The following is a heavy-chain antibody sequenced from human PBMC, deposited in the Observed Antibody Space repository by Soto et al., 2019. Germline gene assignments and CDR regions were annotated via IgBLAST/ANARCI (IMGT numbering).Heavy chain of an antibody. V-gene: IGHV3-9*01. D-gene: IGHD3-3*01. Sequence: EVQLVESGGGLVQPGRSLRLSCAASGFTFDDYAMHWVRQAPGKGLEWVSGISWNSGSIGYADSVRGRFTISRDNAKNSLYLQMNSLRAEDTALYYCAKADSFGVVIHWGQGTLVTVSS. CDR2: ISWNSGSI. CDR3: AKADSFGVVIH. CDR1: GFTFDDYA. J-gene: IGHJ4*02.